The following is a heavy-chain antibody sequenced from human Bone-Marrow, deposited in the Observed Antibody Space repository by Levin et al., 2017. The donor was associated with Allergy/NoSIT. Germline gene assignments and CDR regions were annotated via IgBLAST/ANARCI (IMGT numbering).Heavy chain of an antibody. CDR1: GYSFTSYW. CDR3: ARQRITMIRGVIPSTLDAFDI. CDR2: ISPGGSET. Sequence: GESLKISCKTSGYSFTSYWIAWVRQMPGQGLEWVGIISPGGSETRYSPSFEGHVTISADKSITTVYLLWSSLKASDTSRYYCARQRITMIRGVIPSTLDAFDIWGQGTLVTVSS. J-gene: IGHJ3*02. V-gene: IGHV5-51*01. D-gene: IGHD3-10*01.